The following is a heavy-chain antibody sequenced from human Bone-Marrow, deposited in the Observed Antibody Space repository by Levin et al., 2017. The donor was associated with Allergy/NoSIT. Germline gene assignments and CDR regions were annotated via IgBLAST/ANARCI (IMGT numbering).Heavy chain of an antibody. CDR3: ARRGYCSTTNCYWYAFEI. J-gene: IGHJ3*02. CDR2: IFPDDSDT. D-gene: IGHD2-2*01. Sequence: GESLKISCEASGYNFPSYWLGWVRQMPGKGLEWVGSIFPDDSDTKYSPSFQGQVTFSADKSTSPAYLQWSSLKASDTAIYYCARRGYCSTTNCYWYAFEIWGQGTMVIVSS. V-gene: IGHV5-51*01. CDR1: GYNFPSYW.